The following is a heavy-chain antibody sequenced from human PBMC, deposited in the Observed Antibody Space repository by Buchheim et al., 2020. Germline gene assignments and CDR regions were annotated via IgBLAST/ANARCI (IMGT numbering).Heavy chain of an antibody. CDR1: GGSISSYY. J-gene: IGHJ4*02. Sequence: QVQLQESGPGLVKPSETLSLTCTVSGGSISSYYWSWIRQPPGKGLEWIGYIYYSGSTNYKPSLKSRVTISVDTTKHQFFLQLSSVTAADTAVYYCARDSTVVTPSYFDYWGQGTL. CDR3: ARDSTVVTPSYFDY. D-gene: IGHD4-23*01. CDR2: IYYSGST. V-gene: IGHV4-59*01.